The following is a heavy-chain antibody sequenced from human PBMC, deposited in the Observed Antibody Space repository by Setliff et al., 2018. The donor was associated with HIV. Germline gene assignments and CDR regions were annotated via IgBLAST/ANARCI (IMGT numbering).Heavy chain of an antibody. V-gene: IGHV4-39*07. CDR1: GGSITSGHYH. CDR3: ARPHSGRGGGAYFDP. J-gene: IGHJ5*02. D-gene: IGHD6-19*01. CDR2: ILDGQIT. Sequence: SGTLSLTCTVSGGSITSGHYHWGWIRQPPGKGLEWIGNILDGQITFFNPSLKSRGTISVDPSKNQFSLRLTSVTAADTAVYYCARPHSGRGGGAYFDPWGQGILVTVSS.